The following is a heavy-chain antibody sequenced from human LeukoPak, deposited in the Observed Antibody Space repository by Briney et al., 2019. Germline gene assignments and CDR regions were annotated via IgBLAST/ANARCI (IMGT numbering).Heavy chain of an antibody. Sequence: PSETLSLTCTVSGSISGYYWSWIRQPPGKGLEWIGYIYTSGSTNYNPSLERRVTISVDTSKNQFSLDLSSVTAADTAVYYCARQKCTSASCLTKNAFDIWGQGTMVTVSS. CDR1: GSISGYY. CDR3: ARQKCTSASCLTKNAFDI. J-gene: IGHJ3*02. D-gene: IGHD2-2*01. V-gene: IGHV4-4*09. CDR2: IYTSGST.